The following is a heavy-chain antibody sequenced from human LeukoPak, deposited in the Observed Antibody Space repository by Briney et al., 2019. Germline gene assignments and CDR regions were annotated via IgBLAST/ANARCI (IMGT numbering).Heavy chain of an antibody. CDR1: GGSISSYY. J-gene: IGHJ4*02. D-gene: IGHD1-26*01. Sequence: SETLSLTCTVSGGSISSYYWSWIRQPPGKGLEWIGYIYTSVSTNYNPSLKSRVTISVDTSKNQFSLKLSSVTAADTAVYYCARNRYSIVDYWGQGTLVTISS. CDR3: ARNRYSIVDY. V-gene: IGHV4-4*08. CDR2: IYTSVST.